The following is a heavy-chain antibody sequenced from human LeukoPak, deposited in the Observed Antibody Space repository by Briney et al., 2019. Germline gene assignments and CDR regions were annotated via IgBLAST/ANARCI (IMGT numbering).Heavy chain of an antibody. CDR2: INPSGGST. V-gene: IGHV1-46*01. Sequence: GASVKVSFKASGYTFTSYYMHWVRQAPGQGLEWMGIINPSGGSTSYAQKFQGRVTITRDTSTSTVYMELSSLRSEDTAVYYCARVDPYCSGGSCYSFDAFDIWGQGTMVTVSS. CDR1: GYTFTSYY. J-gene: IGHJ3*02. CDR3: ARVDPYCSGGSCYSFDAFDI. D-gene: IGHD2-15*01.